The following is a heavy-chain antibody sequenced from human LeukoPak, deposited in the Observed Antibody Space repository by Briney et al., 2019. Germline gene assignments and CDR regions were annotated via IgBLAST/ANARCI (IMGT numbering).Heavy chain of an antibody. D-gene: IGHD3-22*01. CDR3: ARLSGYHSLDY. CDR2: ITDSGRNT. V-gene: IGHV3-23*01. CDR1: GFTFRNYA. J-gene: IGHJ4*02. Sequence: PGGSLRLSCAASGFTFRNYALSWVRQAPGEGLEWVSSITDSGRNTFYADSVEGRFTISRDNSRNTLHLLMNSLRAEDTAVYYCARLSGYHSLDYWGQGTLVTVSS.